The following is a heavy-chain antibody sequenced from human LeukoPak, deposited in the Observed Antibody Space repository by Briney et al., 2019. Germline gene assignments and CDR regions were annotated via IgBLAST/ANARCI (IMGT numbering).Heavy chain of an antibody. CDR2: MNPNSGNT. D-gene: IGHD2-2*01. J-gene: IGHJ6*03. CDR1: GYTFTSYD. CDR3: ARVPWGYQHRREYYYYYYMDV. V-gene: IGHV1-8*01. Sequence: GASVKVSCKASGYTFTSYDINWVRQATGQGLEWMGWMNPNSGNTGYAQKFQGRVTMTRNTSISTAYMELSSLRSEDTAVYYCARVPWGYQHRREYYYYYYMDVWGKGTTVTVSS.